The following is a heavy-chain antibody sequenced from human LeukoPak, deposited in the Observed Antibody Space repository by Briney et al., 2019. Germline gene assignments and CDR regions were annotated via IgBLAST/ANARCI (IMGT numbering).Heavy chain of an antibody. J-gene: IGHJ4*02. CDR1: GFTFSSYA. CDR2: ISGSGGST. D-gene: IGHD3-22*01. Sequence: GGSLRLSCAASGFTFSSYAMSWVRQAPGKGLEWVSAISGSGGSTYYADSVKGRFTISRDNSKNTLYLQMNSLRAEDTAVYYCAKDRRYYDSSGYRELNDYWGQGTLVTVSS. V-gene: IGHV3-23*01. CDR3: AKDRRYYDSSGYRELNDY.